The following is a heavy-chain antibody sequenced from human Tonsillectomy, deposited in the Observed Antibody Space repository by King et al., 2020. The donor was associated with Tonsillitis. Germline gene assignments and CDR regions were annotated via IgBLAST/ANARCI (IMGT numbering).Heavy chain of an antibody. J-gene: IGHJ6*02. Sequence: VQLQESGPGLVKPSETLSLTCTVSGGSISGYYWSWIRQPAGKGLEWIGRVYSTGSTNYNPSLKSRVTMSVDTSKNQFSLKLSSVTAADTAVYYCARDPMRATPWGLNYYSGMDVWGQGTTVTVSS. CDR1: GGSISGYY. V-gene: IGHV4-4*07. D-gene: IGHD1-26*01. CDR2: VYSTGST. CDR3: ARDPMRATPWGLNYYSGMDV.